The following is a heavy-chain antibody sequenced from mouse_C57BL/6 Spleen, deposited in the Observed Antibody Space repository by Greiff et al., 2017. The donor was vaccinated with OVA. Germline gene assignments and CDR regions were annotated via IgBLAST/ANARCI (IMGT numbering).Heavy chain of an antibody. Sequence: VQLQQPGAELVMPGASVKLSCKASGYTFTSYWMHWVKQRPGQGLEWIGEIDPSDSYTNYNQKFKGKSTLTVDKSSSTAYMQLSSLTSEDSAVYYCARKGTTVYFDVWGTGTTVTVSS. CDR2: IDPSDSYT. CDR3: ARKGTTVYFDV. D-gene: IGHD1-1*01. V-gene: IGHV1-69*01. J-gene: IGHJ1*03. CDR1: GYTFTSYW.